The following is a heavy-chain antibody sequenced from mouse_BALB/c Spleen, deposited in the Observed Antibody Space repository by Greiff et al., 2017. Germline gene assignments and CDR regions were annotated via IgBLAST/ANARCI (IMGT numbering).Heavy chain of an antibody. CDR3: ARSRYYGSLAY. CDR2: IDPANGNT. J-gene: IGHJ3*01. V-gene: IGHV14-3*02. D-gene: IGHD1-1*01. CDR1: GFNIKDTY. Sequence: VQLQQSGAELVKPGASVKLSCTASGFNIKDTYMHWVKQRPEQGLEWIGRIDPANGNTKYDPKFQGKATITADTSSNTAYLQLSSLTSEDTAVYYCARSRYYGSLAYWGQGTLVTVSA.